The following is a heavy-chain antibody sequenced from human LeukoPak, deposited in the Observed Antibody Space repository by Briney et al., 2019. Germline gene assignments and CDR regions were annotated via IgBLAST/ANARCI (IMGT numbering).Heavy chain of an antibody. D-gene: IGHD3-10*01. CDR2: IIPILGIA. CDR1: GGTFSSYA. CDR3: ASLTGSGSYYGWSPFDP. Sequence: SVKVSCKASGGTFSSYAISWVRQAPGQGLEWMGRIIPILGIANYAQKFQGRVTITADKSTSTAYMELSSLRSEDTAVYYCASLTGSGSYYGWSPFDPWGQGTLVTVSS. V-gene: IGHV1-69*04. J-gene: IGHJ5*02.